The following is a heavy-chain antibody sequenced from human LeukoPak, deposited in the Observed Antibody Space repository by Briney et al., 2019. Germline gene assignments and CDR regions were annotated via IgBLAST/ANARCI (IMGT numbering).Heavy chain of an antibody. CDR2: INPRGDKA. Sequence: GASVKVSCKASGYTFTSYYMHWVRQAPGQGLEWMGVINPRGDKATHAHEFQGRITMTRDTPTSTVHLELSSLTSEDTAVYYRARGDSYDTSCFDYWGQGTLVTVSS. V-gene: IGHV1-46*01. CDR3: ARGDSYDTSCFDY. D-gene: IGHD3-22*01. J-gene: IGHJ4*02. CDR1: GYTFTSYY.